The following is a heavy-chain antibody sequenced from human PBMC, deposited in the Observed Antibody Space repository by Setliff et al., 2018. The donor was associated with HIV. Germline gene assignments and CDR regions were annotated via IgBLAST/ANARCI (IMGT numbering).Heavy chain of an antibody. CDR3: ARENGRTNYYYYYGMGV. CDR1: GGSFSDYN. CDR2: INHNGGT. J-gene: IGHJ6*02. V-gene: IGHV4-34*01. Sequence: PSETLSLTCAVYGGSFSDYNWSWIRQSPGRGLEWIGEINHNGGTNYNPSLKSRVTISADTSKKQFSLKLNSVTAADTAVYYCARENGRTNYYYYYGMGVWGQGTTVTVSS.